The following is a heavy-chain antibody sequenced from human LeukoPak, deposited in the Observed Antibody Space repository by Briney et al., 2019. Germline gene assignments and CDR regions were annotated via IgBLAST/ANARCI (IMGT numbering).Heavy chain of an antibody. CDR1: GGSFSCYY. D-gene: IGHD4-17*01. V-gene: IGHV4-34*01. Sequence: PSETLSLTSAVYGGSFSCYYWSWIRQPPGKGLEWIGEINHSGSTNYNPSLKSRVTISVDTSKNQFSLKLSSVTAADTAVYYCARGRGYGDYAPYYSDYWGQGTLTTVSS. CDR2: INHSGST. J-gene: IGHJ4*02. CDR3: ARGRGYGDYAPYYSDY.